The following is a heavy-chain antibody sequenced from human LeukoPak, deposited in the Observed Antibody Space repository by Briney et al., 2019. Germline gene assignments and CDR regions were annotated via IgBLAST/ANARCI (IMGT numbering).Heavy chain of an antibody. Sequence: PGGSLRLSCEASGFNYSAYYMSWIRQAPGKGLEWISYISFSGGTIYYADSVKGRFTISRDNTKNSLHLQMNSLRVEDTAVYYCARVPNDYGDYGWFDPWGQGTLVTVSS. CDR3: ARVPNDYGDYGWFDP. D-gene: IGHD4-17*01. CDR1: GFNYSAYY. V-gene: IGHV3-11*04. J-gene: IGHJ5*02. CDR2: ISFSGGTI.